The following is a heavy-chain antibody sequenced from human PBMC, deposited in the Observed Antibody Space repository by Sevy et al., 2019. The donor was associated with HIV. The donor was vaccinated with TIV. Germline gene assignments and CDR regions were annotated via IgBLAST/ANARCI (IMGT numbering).Heavy chain of an antibody. CDR1: GDSINNGNHW. CDR2: IYRSGRS. D-gene: IGHD2-8*02. CDR3: ARDGIRRDYWHGLDV. V-gene: IGHV4-61*02. J-gene: IGHJ6*02. Sequence: SETLSLTCTVSGDSINNGNHWWSWVRQPAGKGLEWIGRIYRSGRSIMYNPSLERRVTISVDTSKNQFSLKVTSVIAAATAIYYCARDGIRRDYWHGLDVWGQGTTVTVSS.